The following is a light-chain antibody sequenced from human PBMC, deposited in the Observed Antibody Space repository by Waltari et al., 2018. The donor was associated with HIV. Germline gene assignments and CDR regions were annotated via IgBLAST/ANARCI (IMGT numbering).Light chain of an antibody. V-gene: IGKV2-30*01. J-gene: IGKJ1*01. Sequence: VVLTQFPVSLSVSVGQSASISCRSSERLVSADGKTYLSWFQQRPGQSPRRLIYKVSNRDSGVPVKFSGSGAVRDFTLQINMVEAEDVATYYCAQETFWGWTFGPGTKVEI. CDR2: KVS. CDR3: AQETFWGWT. CDR1: ERLVSADGKTY.